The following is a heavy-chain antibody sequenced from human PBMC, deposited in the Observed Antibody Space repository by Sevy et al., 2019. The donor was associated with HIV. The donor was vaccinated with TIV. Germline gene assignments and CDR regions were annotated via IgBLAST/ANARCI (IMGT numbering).Heavy chain of an antibody. CDR2: IDPSGST. J-gene: IGHJ6*02. D-gene: IGHD1-26*01. V-gene: IGHV1-46*01. CDR1: GYTFTTYY. CDR3: ARDRDLSGSYLEYYYYAMDV. Sequence: ASVKVSCKASGYTFTTYYIHWVRQAPGQGLEWMGLIDPSGSTRYAQKFQGRVSMTGDTSTTTLYMELSSLTSEDTAVYCCARDRDLSGSYLEYYYYAMDVWGQGTTVTVSS.